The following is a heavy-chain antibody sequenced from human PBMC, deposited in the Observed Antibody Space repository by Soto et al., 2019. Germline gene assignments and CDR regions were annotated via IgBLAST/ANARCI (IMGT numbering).Heavy chain of an antibody. J-gene: IGHJ6*02. CDR1: GYSFTSYW. CDR2: IYPGDSDT. D-gene: IGHD3-3*01. CDR3: ARLGGGFLEWLNNYGMEV. V-gene: IGHV5-51*01. Sequence: GESLKISCKGSGYSFTSYWIGRVRQMPGKGLEWMGIIYPGDSDTRYSPSFQGQVTISADKSISTAYLQWSSLKASDTAMYYCARLGGGFLEWLNNYGMEVWGQGTTVTVSS.